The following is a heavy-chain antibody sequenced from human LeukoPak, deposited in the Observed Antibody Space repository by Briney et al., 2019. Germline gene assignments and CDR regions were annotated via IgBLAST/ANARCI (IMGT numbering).Heavy chain of an antibody. Sequence: GGSLRLSCAASGFTFSSYGMHWVRQAPGKGLEWVTVISSDASNKHYADSVKGRFTISRDNSKNTLFLQMDTLRPEDTAVYYCAKHTTKSPTYYLDPWGQGTLVTVSS. CDR1: GFTFSSYG. CDR2: ISSDASNK. D-gene: IGHD1-26*01. V-gene: IGHV3-30*18. J-gene: IGHJ5*02. CDR3: AKHTTKSPTYYLDP.